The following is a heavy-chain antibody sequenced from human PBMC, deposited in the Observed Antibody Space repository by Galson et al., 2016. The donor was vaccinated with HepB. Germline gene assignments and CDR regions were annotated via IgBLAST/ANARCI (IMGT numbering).Heavy chain of an antibody. V-gene: IGHV3-23*01. D-gene: IGHD3-22*01. Sequence: SLRLSCAASGFTFRDSTMTWVRQAPGKGLEWVSTITGSGVSSYYADSVRGRFTISRGNSKNTVYLQMNSLRADDTAVYYCAKDGGTWGYYYGDWNLDLWGRGTLITVSS. CDR1: GFTFRDST. J-gene: IGHJ2*01. CDR3: AKDGGTWGYYYGDWNLDL. CDR2: ITGSGVSS.